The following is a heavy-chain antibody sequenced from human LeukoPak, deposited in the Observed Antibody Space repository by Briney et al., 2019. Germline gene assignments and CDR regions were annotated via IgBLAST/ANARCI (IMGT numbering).Heavy chain of an antibody. D-gene: IGHD2/OR15-2a*01. CDR3: ARALTFDAFDI. CDR1: GFTFSSYS. CDR2: ISSSSSTI. Sequence: PGGSLRLSCAASGFTFSSYSMNWVRQAPGKGLEWVSYISSSSSTIYYADSVKGRFTISRDNAKNSLYLQMNSLGAEDTAVYYCARALTFDAFDIWGQGTMVTVSS. V-gene: IGHV3-48*01. J-gene: IGHJ3*02.